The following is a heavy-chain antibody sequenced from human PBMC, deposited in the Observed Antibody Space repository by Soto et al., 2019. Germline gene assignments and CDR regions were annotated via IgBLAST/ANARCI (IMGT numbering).Heavy chain of an antibody. Sequence: ASETLSLTCTVSGGSITTAGYSWSWIRQPPGKALEWIGYVYLTGNAYPKPSLKSRVTISLDRSKNQFSLKMTSVTAADTALYYCASRPFYYYGLDVWGQGTTVTVS. CDR1: GGSITTAGYS. V-gene: IGHV4-30-2*01. J-gene: IGHJ6*02. CDR3: ASRPFYYYGLDV. CDR2: VYLTGNA.